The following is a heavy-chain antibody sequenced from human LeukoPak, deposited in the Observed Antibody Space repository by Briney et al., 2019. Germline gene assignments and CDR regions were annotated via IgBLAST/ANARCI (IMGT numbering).Heavy chain of an antibody. CDR2: IYYSGST. J-gene: IGHJ4*02. V-gene: IGHV4-39*07. D-gene: IGHD6-6*01. Sequence: SETLSLTCTVSGGSISSSSYYWGWIRQPPGRGLEWIGNIYYSGSTYYNPSLKSRVTISVDTSKNQFSLKLSSVTAADTAVYYCARKYSSSSYDYWGQGTLVTVSS. CDR3: ARKYSSSSYDY. CDR1: GGSISSSSYY.